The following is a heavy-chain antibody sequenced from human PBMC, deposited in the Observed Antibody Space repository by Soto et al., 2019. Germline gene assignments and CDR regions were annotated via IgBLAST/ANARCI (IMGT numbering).Heavy chain of an antibody. V-gene: IGHV3-7*01. CDR1: GFMFSPYW. J-gene: IGHJ5*02. CDR3: VGEDWQRFDP. CDR2: ISGGASDK. Sequence: EVQLVESGGGLVQPGGSLRLSCAASGFMFSPYWMSWVRQDPGKGLEWVATISGGASDKFYVDSVKGRFTISRDDAKNSLYLQMNCLRDEDRAVYYCVGEDWQRFDPWGEGTLVTVSS. D-gene: IGHD2-21*01.